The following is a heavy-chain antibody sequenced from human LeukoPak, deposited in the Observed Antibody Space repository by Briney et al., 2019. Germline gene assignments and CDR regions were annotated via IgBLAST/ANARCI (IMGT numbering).Heavy chain of an antibody. CDR1: GGSISSYY. Sequence: SETLSLTCTVSGGSISSYYWSWIRQPPGKGLEWIGYIYYSGSTNYNPSLKSRVTISVDTSKNQFSLKLSSVTAADTAVYYCARDGLGYCSGGSCYSEPYGMDVWGQGTLVTVSS. CDR3: ARDGLGYCSGGSCYSEPYGMDV. V-gene: IGHV4-59*01. J-gene: IGHJ6*02. CDR2: IYYSGST. D-gene: IGHD2-15*01.